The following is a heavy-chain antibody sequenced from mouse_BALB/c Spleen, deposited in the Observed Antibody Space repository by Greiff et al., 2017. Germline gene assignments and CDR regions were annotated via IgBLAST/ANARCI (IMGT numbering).Heavy chain of an antibody. Sequence: VQLHQSGPGLVAPSQSLSITFPVSGFSFTSYCVHWVRQPPGKGLEWLGVIWAGGSTNYNSALISRLSISKDNSKSQVFLKMNSLQTDDTAMYYCASDGRYAMDYWGQGTSVTVSS. J-gene: IGHJ4*01. CDR1: GFSFTSYC. V-gene: IGHV2-9*02. CDR3: ASDGRYAMDY. CDR2: IWAGGST. D-gene: IGHD3-1*01.